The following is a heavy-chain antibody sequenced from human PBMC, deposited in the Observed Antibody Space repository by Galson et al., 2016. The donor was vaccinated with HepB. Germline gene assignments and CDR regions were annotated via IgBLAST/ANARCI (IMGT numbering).Heavy chain of an antibody. CDR3: ARESSGTTLGALDY. CDR2: IWDDGTDK. D-gene: IGHD1-1*01. V-gene: IGHV3-33*01. Sequence: SLRLSCAASGFSFSRFGMHWVRQAPGKGLEWVAVIWDDGTDKYYLDSVKGRFTISRDNSRKTLYLQMNSLRAEDTAVYYCARESSGTTLGALDYWGQGTLVTVYS. CDR1: GFSFSRFG. J-gene: IGHJ4*02.